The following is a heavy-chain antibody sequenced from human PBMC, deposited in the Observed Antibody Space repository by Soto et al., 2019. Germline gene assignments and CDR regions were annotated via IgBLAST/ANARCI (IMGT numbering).Heavy chain of an antibody. CDR1: GFTFRNYK. J-gene: IGHJ4*02. CDR2: ISSGGNYK. D-gene: IGHD3-3*01. CDR3: AEVLSGDFDY. Sequence: PGGSLRLSCEASGFTFRNYKMNWVRQAPGKGLEWVALISSGGNYKYYADSVKGRFTISRDNSKNTLYLQMNSLRAEDTAVYYCAEVLSGDFDYWGQGTLVTVSS. V-gene: IGHV3-30*18.